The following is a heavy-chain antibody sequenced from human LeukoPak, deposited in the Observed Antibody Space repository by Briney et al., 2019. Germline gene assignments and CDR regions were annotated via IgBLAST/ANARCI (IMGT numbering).Heavy chain of an antibody. Sequence: GGSLRLSCEASAFTFSSYWMSWVRLAPGKGLEWVANIKEDGSEINYVDSVKGRFTISRDNAKNSLFLQMNSLRVEDTAVYYCARDRGYSSFDYWGQGTLVTVSS. CDR1: AFTFSSYW. V-gene: IGHV3-7*01. D-gene: IGHD4-23*01. CDR3: ARDRGYSSFDY. J-gene: IGHJ4*02. CDR2: IKEDGSEI.